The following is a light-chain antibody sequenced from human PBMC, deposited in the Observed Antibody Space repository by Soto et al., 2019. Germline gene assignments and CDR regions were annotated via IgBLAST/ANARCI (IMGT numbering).Light chain of an antibody. CDR2: GAS. J-gene: IGKJ1*01. CDR3: QQYGSSPRT. Sequence: EIVMTQSPATLSVSPGEGATLSCRASQSVSNNLAWYQQKPGQAPTLLIYGASIRAAGIPDRFSGSGSGTDFTLTIRRLEPDDFAVYYCQQYGSSPRTFGQGTKVDIK. V-gene: IGKV3-20*01. CDR1: QSVSNN.